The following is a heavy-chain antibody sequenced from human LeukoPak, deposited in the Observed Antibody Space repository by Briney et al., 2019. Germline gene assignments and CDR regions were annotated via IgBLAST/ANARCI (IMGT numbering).Heavy chain of an antibody. CDR2: IQYDGSKQ. D-gene: IGHD3-10*01. CDR1: GFTFRSNG. CDR3: AKDIGSYYDY. Sequence: GGSLRLSWVASGFTFRSNGMHWVRQAPGKGLEWVTFIQYDGSKQYYADSVKGRFTISRDNSKNTLYLEMNSLRAEDTAVYYCAKDIGSYYDYWGQGILVTVSS. J-gene: IGHJ4*02. V-gene: IGHV3-30*02.